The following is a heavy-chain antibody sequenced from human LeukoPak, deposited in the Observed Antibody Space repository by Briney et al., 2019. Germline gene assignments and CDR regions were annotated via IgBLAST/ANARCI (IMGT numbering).Heavy chain of an antibody. D-gene: IGHD2-15*01. CDR3: ARDAPYSYYFDY. V-gene: IGHV3-21*01. J-gene: IGHJ4*02. Sequence: GGSLRLSCAASGFTFSSYSMNWVRQAPGKGLEWVSSISSSSSYIYYADSVKGRFTISRDNAKNSLYLQMNSLRAEDTAVYYCARDAPYSYYFDYRGQGTLVTVSS. CDR2: ISSSSSYI. CDR1: GFTFSSYS.